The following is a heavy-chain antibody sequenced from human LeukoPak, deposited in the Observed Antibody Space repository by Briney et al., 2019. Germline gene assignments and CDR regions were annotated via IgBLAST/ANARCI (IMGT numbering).Heavy chain of an antibody. J-gene: IGHJ4*02. CDR2: IYYSGST. D-gene: IGHD3-22*01. Sequence: PSETLSLTCTVSGGSISGYYWSWIRQPPGKGLEWIGYIYYSGSTNYNSSLKSRVTISVDMSKNQFSLKLSSVTAADTAVYYCASSYDSSGSSVVYFDYWGQGTLVTVSS. CDR3: ASSYDSSGSSVVYFDY. CDR1: GGSISGYY. V-gene: IGHV4-59*01.